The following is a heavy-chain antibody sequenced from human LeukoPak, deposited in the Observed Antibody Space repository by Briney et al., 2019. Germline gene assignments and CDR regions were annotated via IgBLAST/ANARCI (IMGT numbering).Heavy chain of an antibody. CDR1: GFTFSSYA. CDR2: ISGSGGST. D-gene: IGHD3-10*01. V-gene: IGHV3-23*01. Sequence: GGSLRLSCAASGFTFSSYAVSWVRQAPGKGLEWVSAISGSGGSTYYADSVKGRFTISRDNAKNTLYLQMNSLRAEDTAVYYCAREVGSGNSDRYFDYWGQGTLVTVSS. CDR3: AREVGSGNSDRYFDY. J-gene: IGHJ4*02.